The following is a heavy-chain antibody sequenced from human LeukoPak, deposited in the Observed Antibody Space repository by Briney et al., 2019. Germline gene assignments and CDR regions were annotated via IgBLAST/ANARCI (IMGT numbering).Heavy chain of an antibody. CDR2: ISYDGSNK. CDR1: GFTFSSYA. J-gene: IGHJ4*02. D-gene: IGHD6-19*01. V-gene: IGHV3-30*01. CDR3: ARDKQWLAPGELDY. Sequence: GGSLRLSCAASGFTFSSYAMHWVRQAPGKGLEWVAVISYDGSNKYYADSVKGRFTISRDNSKNPLYLQMNSLRAEDTAVYYCARDKQWLAPGELDYWGQGTLVAVSS.